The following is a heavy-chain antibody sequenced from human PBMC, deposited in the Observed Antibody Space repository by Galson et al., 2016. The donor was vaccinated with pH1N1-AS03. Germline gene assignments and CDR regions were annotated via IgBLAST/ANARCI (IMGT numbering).Heavy chain of an antibody. CDR1: GDSVSSNSAA. CDR3: ARGHYSSSFYWFDP. Sequence: CAISGDSVSSNSAAWNWIRQSPSRGLEWLGRTYYRSKWYNDYAVSVKSRITINPDTSKNQFSLQLNSVTPEDTAVCYCARGHYSSSFYWFDPWGQGTLVTVSS. D-gene: IGHD6-6*01. CDR2: TYYRSKWYN. V-gene: IGHV6-1*01. J-gene: IGHJ5*02.